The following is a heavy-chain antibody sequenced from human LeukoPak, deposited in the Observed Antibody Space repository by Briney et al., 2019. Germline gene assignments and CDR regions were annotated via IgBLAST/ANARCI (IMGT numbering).Heavy chain of an antibody. J-gene: IGHJ6*02. D-gene: IGHD2-8*01. CDR2: IWYDGSNK. V-gene: IGHV3-33*01. Sequence: GGSLGLSCAASGFTFSSYGMHWVRQAPGKGLEWVAVIWYDGSNKYYADSVKGRFTISRDNSKNTLYLQMNSLRAEDTAVYYCARDGYCTNGVCSDYGMDVWGQGTTVTVSS. CDR3: ARDGYCTNGVCSDYGMDV. CDR1: GFTFSSYG.